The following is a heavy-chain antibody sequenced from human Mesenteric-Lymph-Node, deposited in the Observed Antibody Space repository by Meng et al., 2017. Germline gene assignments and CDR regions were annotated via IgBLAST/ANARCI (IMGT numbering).Heavy chain of an antibody. CDR1: GGSISSGGYY. V-gene: IGHV4-31*03. D-gene: IGHD3-10*01. CDR2: IHDSGST. CDR3: ARASYGSGSPLGESWFDP. Sequence: LLLDSRPGLLQLSQTLSLTCTVSGGSISSGGYYWSWIRQHPGKGLEWIGYIHDSGSTYYNPSLKSRVTISADTSKNQFSLKLSSVTAADTAVYYCARASYGSGSPLGESWFDPWGQGTLVTVSS. J-gene: IGHJ5*02.